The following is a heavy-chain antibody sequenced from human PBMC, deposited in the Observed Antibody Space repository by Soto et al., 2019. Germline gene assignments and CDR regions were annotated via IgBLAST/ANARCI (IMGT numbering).Heavy chain of an antibody. CDR3: ARVGQKLVLWNYFDY. Sequence: ASVKVSCKASGGTFSSYAISWVRQAPGQGLEWMGGIIPIFGTANYAQKFQGRVTITADESTSTAYMELSSLRSEDTAVYYCARVGQKLVLWNYFDYWGQGTLVTVSS. D-gene: IGHD6-13*01. CDR1: GGTFSSYA. V-gene: IGHV1-69*13. CDR2: IIPIFGTA. J-gene: IGHJ4*02.